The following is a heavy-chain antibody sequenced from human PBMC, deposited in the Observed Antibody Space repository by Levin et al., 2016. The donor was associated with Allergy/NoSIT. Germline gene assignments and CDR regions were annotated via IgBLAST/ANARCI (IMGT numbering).Heavy chain of an antibody. CDR1: GYTFTSYY. V-gene: IGHV1-46*01. CDR2: INPSGGST. D-gene: IGHD3-3*01. CDR3: ARLNYDFWSGPQYYFDY. J-gene: IGHJ4*02. Sequence: ASVKVSCKASGYTFTSYYMHWVRQAPGQGLEWMGIINPSGGSTSYAQKFQGRVTMTRDTSTSTVYMELSSLRSEDTAVYYCARLNYDFWSGPQYYFDYWGQGTLVTVSS.